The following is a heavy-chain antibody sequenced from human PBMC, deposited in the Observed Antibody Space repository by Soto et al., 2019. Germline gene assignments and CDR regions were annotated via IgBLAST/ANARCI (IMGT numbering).Heavy chain of an antibody. CDR2: ISSSGSTI. CDR3: ARGLSSSSSGMDV. Sequence: EVQLVESGGGLVKPGGSLRLSCAASGFTFSSYEMNWVRQAPGKGLEWVSYISSSGSTIYYADSVKGRFTISRDNAKNSLNLQMNSLRAEDTAVYYCARGLSSSSSGMDVWGQGTTVTVSS. D-gene: IGHD6-6*01. CDR1: GFTFSSYE. J-gene: IGHJ6*02. V-gene: IGHV3-48*03.